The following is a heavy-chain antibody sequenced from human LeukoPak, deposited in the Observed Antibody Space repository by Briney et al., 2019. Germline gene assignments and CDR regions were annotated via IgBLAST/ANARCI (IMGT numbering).Heavy chain of an antibody. V-gene: IGHV5-51*01. CDR1: GFTFSSYA. Sequence: GGSLRLSCAASGFTFSSYAMSWVRQAPGKGLEWMGIIYPGDSDTRYSPSFQGQVTILADKSISTAYLQWSSLKASDTAMYYCARRGGYWTNWFDPWGQGTLVTVSS. J-gene: IGHJ5*02. D-gene: IGHD3-22*01. CDR2: IYPGDSDT. CDR3: ARRGGYWTNWFDP.